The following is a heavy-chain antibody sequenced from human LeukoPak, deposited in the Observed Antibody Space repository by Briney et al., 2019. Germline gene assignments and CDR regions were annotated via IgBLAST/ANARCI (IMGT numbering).Heavy chain of an antibody. CDR1: GFAFSNYW. CDR2: INTHGSST. V-gene: IGHV3-74*01. Sequence: GGSLRLSCAASGFAFSNYWLHWVRQAPGKGLEWVARINTHGSSTNYADSVKGRFTISRDNAKNTLYLQMTSLSAEDTAVYYALAGYYYYYMDVWGKGTKVTVCS. J-gene: IGHJ6*03. CDR3: LAGYYYYYMDV. D-gene: IGHD6-13*01.